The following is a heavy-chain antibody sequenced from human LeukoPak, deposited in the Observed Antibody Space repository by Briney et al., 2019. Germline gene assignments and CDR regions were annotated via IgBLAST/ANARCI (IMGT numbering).Heavy chain of an antibody. CDR1: GLTFSGYW. J-gene: IGHJ4*02. V-gene: IGHV3-7*01. Sequence: GGSLRLSCAVTGLTFSGYWVTWVRQAPGKGLEWVANIKRDASEKYYVESVKGRFAISRDNAKDSLYLQMNSLRAEDTAVYYCARVKDFWDLGDYWGQGTLVTVSS. D-gene: IGHD3-3*01. CDR2: IKRDASEK. CDR3: ARVKDFWDLGDY.